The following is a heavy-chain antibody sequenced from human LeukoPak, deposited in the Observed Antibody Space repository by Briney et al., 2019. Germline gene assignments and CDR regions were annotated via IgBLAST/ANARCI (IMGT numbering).Heavy chain of an antibody. CDR3: ARVRRGYCSSTSCYSAFDI. J-gene: IGHJ3*02. D-gene: IGHD2-2*01. V-gene: IGHV1-46*01. CDR2: INPSGGST. CDR1: GYTFTSYY. Sequence: VASVKVSCKASGYTFTSYYMHWVRQAPGQGLEWMGIINPSGGSTSYAQKFQGRVTMTRDMSTSTVYMELSSLRSEDTAVYYCARVRRGYCSSTSCYSAFDIWGQGSMVTVSS.